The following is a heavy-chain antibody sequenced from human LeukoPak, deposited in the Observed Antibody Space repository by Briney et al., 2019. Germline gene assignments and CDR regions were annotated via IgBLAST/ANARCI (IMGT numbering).Heavy chain of an antibody. D-gene: IGHD2-15*01. CDR2: TNHSGST. J-gene: IGHJ4*02. CDR3: ARGRVVAAYPYFDY. V-gene: IGHV4-34*01. CDR1: GGSFSGYY. Sequence: SQTLSLTCAVYGGSFSGYYWSWIRQPPGEGLEWIGETNHSGSTNYNPSLKSRVTISVDTSKNQFSLKLSSVTAADTAVYYCARGRVVAAYPYFDYWGQGTLVTVSS.